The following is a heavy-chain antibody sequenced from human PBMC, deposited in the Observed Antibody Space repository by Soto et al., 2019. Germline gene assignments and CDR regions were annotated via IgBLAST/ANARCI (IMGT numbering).Heavy chain of an antibody. D-gene: IGHD2-15*01. J-gene: IGHJ6*03. V-gene: IGHV3-21*06. Sequence: GSLRLSCAASGFTFSSYSMNWVRQAPGKGLEWVSSISSSSSYIYYADSVKGRFTISRDNAKNSLYLQMNSLRAEDTAVYYCARDRSRGYYYYYMDVWGKGTTVTVSS. CDR2: ISSSSSYI. CDR3: ARDRSRGYYYYYMDV. CDR1: GFTFSSYS.